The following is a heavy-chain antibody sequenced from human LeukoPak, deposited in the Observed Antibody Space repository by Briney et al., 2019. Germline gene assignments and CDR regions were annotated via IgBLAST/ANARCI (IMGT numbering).Heavy chain of an antibody. CDR2: ISGSGGST. J-gene: IGHJ4*02. CDR1: GFPFSHYA. Sequence: PGGSLTLSCAASGFPFSHYAMSWVRQAPGKGLEWVSDISGSGGSTYYADSVGRFSISRDNSTNTLYLQMTSLRAEDTAVYYCAKEGRGMGAATIDYWGQGTLVTVSS. V-gene: IGHV3-23*01. CDR3: AKEGRGMGAATIDY. D-gene: IGHD1-26*01.